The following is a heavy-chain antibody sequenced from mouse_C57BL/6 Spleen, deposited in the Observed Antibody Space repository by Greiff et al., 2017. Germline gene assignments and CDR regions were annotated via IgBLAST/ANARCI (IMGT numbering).Heavy chain of an antibody. D-gene: IGHD1-1*01. V-gene: IGHV1-80*01. Sequence: QVQLKQSGAELVKPGASVKISCKASGYAFSSYWMNWVKQRPGKGLEWIGQIYPGDGDTNYNGKFKGKATLTADKSSSTAYMQLSSLTSEDSAVYFCARGMLRSPFAYWGQGTLVTVSA. J-gene: IGHJ3*01. CDR3: ARGMLRSPFAY. CDR1: GYAFSSYW. CDR2: IYPGDGDT.